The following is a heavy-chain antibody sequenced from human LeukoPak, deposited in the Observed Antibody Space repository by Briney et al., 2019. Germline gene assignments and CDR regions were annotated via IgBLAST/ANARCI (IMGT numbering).Heavy chain of an antibody. D-gene: IGHD3-10*01. J-gene: IGHJ4*02. CDR2: IYTSGST. CDR1: GGSISSYY. Sequence: KPSETLSLTCTVSGGSISSYYWSWIRQPAGKGLEWIGRIYTSGSTNYNPSLKSRVTMSVDTSKNQFSLKLSSVTAADTAVYYCARDSYYYGSSRGFDYWGQGTLVTVSS. CDR3: ARDSYYYGSSRGFDY. V-gene: IGHV4-4*07.